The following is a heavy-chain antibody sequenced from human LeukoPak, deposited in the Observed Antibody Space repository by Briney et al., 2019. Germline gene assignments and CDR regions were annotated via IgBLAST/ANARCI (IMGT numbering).Heavy chain of an antibody. CDR2: ISSSSSYI. Sequence: RASLTLSRSASGFTFSNYGMRWVSQQAGNWREWVTSISSSSSYIFYADSVKGRFTISRDNAKNSLYLQMNSLRAEDTAVYYCARGSLYFYDSSSKYFHHWGQGALVTVSS. D-gene: IGHD3-22*01. J-gene: IGHJ1*01. CDR3: ARGSLYFYDSSSKYFHH. V-gene: IGHV3-21*01. CDR1: GFTFSNYG.